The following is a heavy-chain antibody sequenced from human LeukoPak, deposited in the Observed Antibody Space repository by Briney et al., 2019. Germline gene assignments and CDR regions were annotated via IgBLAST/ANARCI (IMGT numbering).Heavy chain of an antibody. V-gene: IGHV3-30-3*01. J-gene: IGHJ1*01. Sequence: GGSLGLSCAASGFTFSNYVIHWVRQAPGKGLEWVAVISYDGSKKYYADSVKGRFTISRDNSKNTLYLQMNSLRAEDTAVYYCATGYSSGWYFYFQHWGQGSLVSVSS. CDR3: ATGYSSGWYFYFQH. CDR2: ISYDGSKK. CDR1: GFTFSNYV. D-gene: IGHD6-19*01.